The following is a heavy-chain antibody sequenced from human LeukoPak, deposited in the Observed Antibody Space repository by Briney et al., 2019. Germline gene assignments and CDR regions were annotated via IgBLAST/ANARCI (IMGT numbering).Heavy chain of an antibody. CDR1: GGSFSGYY. CDR2: INHSGST. Sequence: TSETLSLTCAVYGGSFSGYYWSWIRQPPGKGLEWIGEINHSGSTNYNPSLKSRVTISVDTSKNQFSLKLSSVTAADTAVYYCVRGRGYYYDSSEIDYWGQGTLVTVSS. J-gene: IGHJ4*02. V-gene: IGHV4-34*01. D-gene: IGHD3-22*01. CDR3: VRGRGYYYDSSEIDY.